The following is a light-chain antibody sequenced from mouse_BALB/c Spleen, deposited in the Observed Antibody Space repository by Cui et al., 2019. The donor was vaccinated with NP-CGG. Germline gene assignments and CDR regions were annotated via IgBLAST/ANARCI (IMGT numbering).Light chain of an antibody. CDR2: NTN. J-gene: IGLJ1*01. Sequence: QAVVTQESALTTSPGEIVTLTCRSSTGTVPTSNYTDWVQEKPNHLFAGLIGNTNDRAPGVPAKYSASLIRNKAALTITGTQTVDEAIYFCALWYSSHKVFGGGTKLTVL. CDR3: ALWYSSHKV. V-gene: IGLV1*01. CDR1: TGTVPTSNY.